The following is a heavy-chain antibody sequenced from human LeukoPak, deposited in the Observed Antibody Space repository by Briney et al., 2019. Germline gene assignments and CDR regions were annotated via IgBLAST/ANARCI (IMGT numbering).Heavy chain of an antibody. CDR3: ARDPWGLAAADIDY. CDR1: GYTFTSYD. V-gene: IGHV1-8*01. D-gene: IGHD6-13*01. J-gene: IGHJ4*02. CDR2: MNPNSGNT. Sequence: ASVKVSCTASGYTFTSYDINWVRQATGQGLEWMGWMNPNSGNTGYAQKFQGRVTMTRNTSISTAYMELSSLRSEDTAVYYCARDPWGLAAADIDYWGQGTLVTVSS.